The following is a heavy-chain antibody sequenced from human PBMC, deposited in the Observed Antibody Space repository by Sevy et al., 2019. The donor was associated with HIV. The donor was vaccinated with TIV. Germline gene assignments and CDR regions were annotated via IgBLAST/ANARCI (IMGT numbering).Heavy chain of an antibody. Sequence: GEALKISCKGSGYSFTSYWIGWVRQMPGKGLEWMGIIYPGDSDTRYSPSFQGQVTISADKSISTAYLQWSSLKASDTAMYYCARPLPPTVVTDCYFDLWGRGTLVTVSS. D-gene: IGHD2-15*01. CDR2: IYPGDSDT. CDR3: ARPLPPTVVTDCYFDL. V-gene: IGHV5-51*01. J-gene: IGHJ2*01. CDR1: GYSFTSYW.